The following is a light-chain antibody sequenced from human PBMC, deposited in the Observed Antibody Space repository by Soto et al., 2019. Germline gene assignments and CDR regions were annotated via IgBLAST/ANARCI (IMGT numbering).Light chain of an antibody. CDR2: GAS. V-gene: IGKV3-20*01. J-gene: IGKJ4*01. CDR3: QHYDSSPPLT. CDR1: QSVSSSY. Sequence: EIVMTQSPATLSVSPGERATLSCRAIQSVSSSYLAWYQQKPGQAPRLLIYGASSRATGIPDRFSGSGSGTDFTLTISRLEPEDFAVYYCQHYDSSPPLTFGGGTKVDIK.